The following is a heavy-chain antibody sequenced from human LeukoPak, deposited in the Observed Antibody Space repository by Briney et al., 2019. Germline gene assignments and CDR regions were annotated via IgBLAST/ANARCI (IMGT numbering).Heavy chain of an antibody. Sequence: PGGSLRLSCAASGFTFSTYSMNWVRQAPGKGLVWVARSNSDGIITSYADSVKGRFTISRDNAKNTLYLQMNTLRVEDTAVYYCARDLHYGTGSYPLYWGQGTLVTVSS. CDR2: SNSDGIIT. CDR1: GFTFSTYS. CDR3: ARDLHYGTGSYPLY. J-gene: IGHJ4*02. V-gene: IGHV3-74*01. D-gene: IGHD3-10*01.